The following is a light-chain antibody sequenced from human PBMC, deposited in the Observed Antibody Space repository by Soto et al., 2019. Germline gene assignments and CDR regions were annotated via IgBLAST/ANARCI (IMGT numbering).Light chain of an antibody. CDR1: HSISSN. Sequence: EIVMTQSPATLSVSPGERATLSCRASHSISSNLAWYQQKPGQAPRLLIYGASTRATGIPATFSGSGSGTAFTLTISSLQSEDFAVYYCQQYNNWPFTFGPGTKVDIK. CDR3: QQYNNWPFT. CDR2: GAS. V-gene: IGKV3-15*01. J-gene: IGKJ3*01.